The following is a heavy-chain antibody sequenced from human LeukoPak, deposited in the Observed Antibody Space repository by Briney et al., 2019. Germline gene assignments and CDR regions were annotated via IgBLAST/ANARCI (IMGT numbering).Heavy chain of an antibody. V-gene: IGHV4-59*01. CDR2: IYYSGST. Sequence: SETLSLTCAVYGGSFSGYYWSWIRQPPGKGLEWIGYIYYSGSTNYNPSLKSRVTISVDTSKNQFSLKLSSVTAADTAVYYCASTQLWFRELYFDYWGQGTLVTVSS. CDR1: GGSFSGYY. D-gene: IGHD3-10*01. J-gene: IGHJ4*02. CDR3: ASTQLWFRELYFDY.